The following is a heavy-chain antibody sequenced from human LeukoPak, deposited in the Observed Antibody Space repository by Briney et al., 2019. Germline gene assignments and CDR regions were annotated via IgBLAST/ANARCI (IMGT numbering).Heavy chain of an antibody. D-gene: IGHD6-19*01. CDR2: ISGSSSYI. CDR1: GFTFSSYS. J-gene: IGHJ4*02. CDR3: ARVLKWLVQDY. Sequence: GGSLRLSCAASGFTFSSYSMNWVRQAPGKGLEWVSSISGSSSYIYYADSVKGRFTISRDNAKNSLYLQTNSLRAEDTAVYYCARVLKWLVQDYWGQGTLVTVSS. V-gene: IGHV3-21*06.